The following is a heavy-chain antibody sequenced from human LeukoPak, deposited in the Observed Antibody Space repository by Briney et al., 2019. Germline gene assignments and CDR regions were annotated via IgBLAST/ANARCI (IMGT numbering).Heavy chain of an antibody. J-gene: IGHJ4*02. Sequence: SETLSLTCTVYGGSFSDYYWSWIRQPPGKGLEWIGEIDHSGSTNYNPSLKSRVTISVDTSKNQFSLKLSSVTAADTAVYYCARVGDTAMAPFAWWGQGTLVTVS. CDR3: ARVGDTAMAPFAW. D-gene: IGHD5-18*01. V-gene: IGHV4-34*01. CDR1: GGSFSDYY. CDR2: IDHSGST.